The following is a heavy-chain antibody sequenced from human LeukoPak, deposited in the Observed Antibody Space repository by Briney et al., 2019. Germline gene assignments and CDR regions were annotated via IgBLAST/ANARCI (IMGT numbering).Heavy chain of an antibody. D-gene: IGHD6-6*01. J-gene: IGHJ3*01. CDR3: ARSSYSSSSSV. CDR1: GFTFSTYW. Sequence: PGGSLRLSCSASGFTFSTYWMSWVCQAPGKGLEWVANMERDGSEIYYVDSVRGRFTISRDNARNSLYLQMNSLRAEDTAVYYCARSSYSSSSSVWGQGTMVTVSS. V-gene: IGHV3-7*03. CDR2: MERDGSEI.